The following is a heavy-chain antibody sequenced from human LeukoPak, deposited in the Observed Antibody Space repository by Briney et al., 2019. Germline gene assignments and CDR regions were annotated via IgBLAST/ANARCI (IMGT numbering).Heavy chain of an antibody. CDR3: ARDWFFHTPGYEVAAAA. Sequence: SETLSLTCTVSGGSISSYYWSWIRQPAGKGPEWIGRIYTSGSTNYNPSLKSRVTMSVDTSKNQFSLKLSSVTAADTAVYYCARDWFFHTPGYEVAAAAWGQGTLVTVSS. D-gene: IGHD6-13*01. CDR2: IYTSGST. J-gene: IGHJ5*02. CDR1: GGSISSYY. V-gene: IGHV4-4*07.